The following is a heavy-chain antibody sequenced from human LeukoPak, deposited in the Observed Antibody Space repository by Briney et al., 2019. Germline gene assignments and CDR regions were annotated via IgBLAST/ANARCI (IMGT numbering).Heavy chain of an antibody. CDR2: TSGSGGST. CDR3: AKDNWGDETALDL. CDR1: GFTFSNYA. J-gene: IGHJ3*01. Sequence: PGGSLRLSCAASGFTFSNYAMSWVRQAPGKGLEWVSATSGSGGSTYYADSVRGRFTISRDNSKNTLYLQMNSLRAGDTAVYYCAKDNWGDETALDLWGQGTMVTVSS. V-gene: IGHV3-23*01. D-gene: IGHD7-27*01.